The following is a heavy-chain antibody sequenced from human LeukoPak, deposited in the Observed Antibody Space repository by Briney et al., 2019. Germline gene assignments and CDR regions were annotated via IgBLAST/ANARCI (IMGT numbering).Heavy chain of an antibody. D-gene: IGHD3-3*01. Sequence: SETLSLTCTVSGGSISSYYCSWIRQPPGKGLEWIGYIYTSGSTNYNPSLKSRVTISVDTSKNQFSLKLSSVTAADTAVYYCAITYYDFWSGYNFDYWGQGTLVTVSS. J-gene: IGHJ4*02. CDR3: AITYYDFWSGYNFDY. V-gene: IGHV4-4*09. CDR2: IYTSGST. CDR1: GGSISSYY.